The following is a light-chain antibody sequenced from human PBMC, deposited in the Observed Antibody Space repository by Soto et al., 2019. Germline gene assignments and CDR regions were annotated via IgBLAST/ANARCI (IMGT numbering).Light chain of an antibody. CDR2: DAS. J-gene: IGKJ4*01. CDR3: QQRTNWPPVT. V-gene: IGKV3-11*01. Sequence: EIVLTQSPATLSLSPGERATLSCRASQSVGSYLAWYQQKPGQAPRLLIYDASTRATGIPARFSGSGSGTDFTLTISSLEPEDFAVYFFQQRTNWPPVTFGGGTKVEIK. CDR1: QSVGSY.